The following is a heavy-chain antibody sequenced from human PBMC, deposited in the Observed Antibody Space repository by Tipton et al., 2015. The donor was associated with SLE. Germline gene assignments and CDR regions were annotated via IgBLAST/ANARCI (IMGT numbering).Heavy chain of an antibody. Sequence: TLSLTCSVSGVSISSHYWTWIRQPPGKALEWIGYVYSTGATNFNASLKGRLTMSVDMSKNQFSLNFNSVTAADTAVYYCARDRGDYRHYSFDYWSQEILVTVSS. V-gene: IGHV4-59*11. D-gene: IGHD4-11*01. CDR3: ARDRGDYRHYSFDY. CDR2: VYSTGAT. J-gene: IGHJ4*02. CDR1: GVSISSHY.